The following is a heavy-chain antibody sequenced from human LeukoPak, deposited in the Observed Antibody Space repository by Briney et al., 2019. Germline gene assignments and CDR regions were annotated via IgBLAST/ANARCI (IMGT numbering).Heavy chain of an antibody. CDR3: ARELRIAQWPSGYYYYMDV. J-gene: IGHJ6*03. CDR2: IYYSGSS. V-gene: IGHV4-59*01. D-gene: IGHD6-19*01. CDR1: GGSISSYY. Sequence: SETLSLTCTVSGGSISSYYWSWIRQPPGQGLEWIGSIYYSGSSNYNPSLKSRVTISVDTSKNQFSLKLSSVTAADTAVYYCARELRIAQWPSGYYYYMDVWGKGTTVTVSS.